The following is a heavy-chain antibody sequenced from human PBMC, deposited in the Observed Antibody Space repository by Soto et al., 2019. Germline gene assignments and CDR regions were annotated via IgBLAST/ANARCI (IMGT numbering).Heavy chain of an antibody. J-gene: IGHJ5*02. Sequence: SQTLSLTCAISGDSVSSYSAAWNWIRQSPSGGLEWLGRTYYRSRFFSDYAESVKSRIIINPDTSKNQFSLQLKSVTPEDTAVYYCVRDRYSSSGWFDPWGQGTPVTVTS. V-gene: IGHV6-1*01. CDR2: TYYRSRFFS. CDR3: VRDRYSSSGWFDP. D-gene: IGHD3-10*01. CDR1: GDSVSSYSAA.